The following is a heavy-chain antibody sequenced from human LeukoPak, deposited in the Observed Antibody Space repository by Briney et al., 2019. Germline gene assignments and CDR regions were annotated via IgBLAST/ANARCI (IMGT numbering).Heavy chain of an antibody. CDR3: ARATTVTPLTPFDY. J-gene: IGHJ4*02. Sequence: ASVKVSCKASGYTFTGYGISWVRQAPGQGLEWMGWISAYNGNTNYAQKLQGRVTMTTDTSTGTAYMELRSLRSDDTAVYYCARATTVTPLTPFDYWGQGTLVTVSS. CDR1: GYTFTGYG. V-gene: IGHV1-18*01. D-gene: IGHD4-17*01. CDR2: ISAYNGNT.